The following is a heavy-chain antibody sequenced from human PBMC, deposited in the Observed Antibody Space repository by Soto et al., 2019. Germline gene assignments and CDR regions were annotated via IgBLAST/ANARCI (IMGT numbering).Heavy chain of an antibody. CDR3: ARKDSRGGVAPL. J-gene: IGHJ4*02. D-gene: IGHD3-22*01. CDR1: GGSISSSSYY. Sequence: SETLSLTCTVSGGSISSSSYYWGWIRQPPGKGLEWIGSIYYSGSTYYNPSLKSRVTISVDTSKNQFSLKLSSVTAADTAVYYCARKDSRGGVAPLWGQGTLVTVSS. CDR2: IYYSGST. V-gene: IGHV4-39*01.